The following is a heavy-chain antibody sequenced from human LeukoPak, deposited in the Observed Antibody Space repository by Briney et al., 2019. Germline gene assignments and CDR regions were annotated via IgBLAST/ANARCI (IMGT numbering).Heavy chain of an antibody. D-gene: IGHD1-26*01. CDR3: ARDTFSVVGATVFGAFDI. CDR1: GFTFSSYG. Sequence: QPGGSLRLSCAASGFTFSSYGMHWVRQAPGKGLEWVAVISYDGSNKYYADSVKGRFTISRDNSKNTLYLQMNSLRAEDTAVYYCARDTFSVVGATVFGAFDIWGQGTMVTVSS. V-gene: IGHV3-30*03. CDR2: ISYDGSNK. J-gene: IGHJ3*02.